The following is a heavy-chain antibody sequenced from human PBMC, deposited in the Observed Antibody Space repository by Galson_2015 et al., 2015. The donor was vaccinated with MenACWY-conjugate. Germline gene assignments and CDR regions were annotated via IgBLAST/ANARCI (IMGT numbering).Heavy chain of an antibody. CDR2: ISSSSSTI. V-gene: IGHV3-48*02. J-gene: IGHJ4*02. CDR3: ARVPGYSYGYYDW. Sequence: SLRLSCAASGFTFSTYRMNWVRQAPGKGLEWVSYISSSSSTIYYADSVKGRFTISRDNAKNSLYLQMNTLRDEGTAVYYCARVPGYSYGYYDWWGQGTLVTVSS. CDR1: GFTFSTYR. D-gene: IGHD5-18*01.